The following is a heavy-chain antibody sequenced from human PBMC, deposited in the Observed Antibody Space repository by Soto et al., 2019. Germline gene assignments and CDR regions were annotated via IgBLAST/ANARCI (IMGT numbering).Heavy chain of an antibody. Sequence: GGSMRLSCAASGFTFSSYGIHWLRQDPGKGLEWVAVISYDGSNKYYADSVKGRFTISRDNSKNTLYLQMNSLRAEDTAVYYCANDGGHNLYYYYYMDVWGKGTTVTVSS. V-gene: IGHV3-30*18. D-gene: IGHD2-15*01. CDR1: GFTFSSYG. J-gene: IGHJ6*03. CDR3: ANDGGHNLYYYYYMDV. CDR2: ISYDGSNK.